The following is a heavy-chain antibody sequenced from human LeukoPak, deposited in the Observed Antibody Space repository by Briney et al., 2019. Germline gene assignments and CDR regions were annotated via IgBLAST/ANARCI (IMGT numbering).Heavy chain of an antibody. CDR3: ARAGRISMVRGVSGYYYYYMDV. D-gene: IGHD3-10*01. J-gene: IGHJ6*03. Sequence: GGSLRLSCAASGFTFSSYWMHWVRQAPGKGLVWVSRISSDGSSTSDEDSVKGRSTISRDNAKNTLYLQMNSLRAEDTAVYYCARAGRISMVRGVSGYYYYYMDVWGKGTTVTVSS. V-gene: IGHV3-74*01. CDR2: ISSDGSST. CDR1: GFTFSSYW.